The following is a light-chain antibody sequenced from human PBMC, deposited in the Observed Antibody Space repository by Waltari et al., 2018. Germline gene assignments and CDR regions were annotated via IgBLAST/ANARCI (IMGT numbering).Light chain of an antibody. J-gene: IGLJ1*01. V-gene: IGLV2-23*02. CDR1: TRNVGSINF. CDR2: EVS. Sequence: QSALTQPASVSGSPGQSITISCTGTTRNVGSINFASWYQQHPGKTPKLMIYEVSERPSGVSNRFSGSKSCKTASLTISGLQAEDEADYYCCSYVGSSTALYVFGTGTKVTVL. CDR3: CSYVGSSTALYV.